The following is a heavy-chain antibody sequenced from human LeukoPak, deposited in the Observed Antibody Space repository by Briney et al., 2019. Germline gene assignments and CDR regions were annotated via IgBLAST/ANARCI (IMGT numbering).Heavy chain of an antibody. Sequence: SVKVSCKASGGTFSSYAISWVRQAPGQGLEWMGGIIPIFGTANYAQKFQGRVTITADESTSTAYMELSSLRSEDTAVYYCAADYYDSSGYYLEDYYYGMDVWGQGTTVTVSS. J-gene: IGHJ6*02. CDR1: GGTFSSYA. V-gene: IGHV1-69*13. CDR3: AADYYDSSGYYLEDYYYGMDV. CDR2: IIPIFGTA. D-gene: IGHD3-22*01.